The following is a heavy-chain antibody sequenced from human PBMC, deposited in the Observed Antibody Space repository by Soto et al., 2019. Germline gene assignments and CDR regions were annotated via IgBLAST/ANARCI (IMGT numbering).Heavy chain of an antibody. D-gene: IGHD6-13*01. Sequence: GGSLRLSCVASGFAVSNNYMSWVRQAPGKGLEWVSVSYSGGSTDYANSVKGRFTISRDNSKNTLYLQMNSLRADDTAVYYCARVESSFPVSGMDVWGQGTTVTVSS. CDR1: GFAVSNNY. J-gene: IGHJ6*02. CDR2: SYSGGST. V-gene: IGHV3-53*01. CDR3: ARVESSFPVSGMDV.